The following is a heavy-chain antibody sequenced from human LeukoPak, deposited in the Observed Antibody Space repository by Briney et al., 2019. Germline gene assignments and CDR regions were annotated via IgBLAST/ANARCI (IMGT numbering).Heavy chain of an antibody. V-gene: IGHV3-23*01. J-gene: IGHJ6*02. CDR3: AKVEGERIAARRSHYYYGMDV. D-gene: IGHD6-13*01. CDR2: ISGSGGST. CDR1: GFTFSSYA. Sequence: GGPLRLSCAASGFTFSSYAMSWVRQAPGKGLEWVSAISGSGGSTYYADSVKGRFTISRDNSKNTLYLQMNSLRAEDTAVYYCAKVEGERIAARRSHYYYGMDVWGQGTTVTVSS.